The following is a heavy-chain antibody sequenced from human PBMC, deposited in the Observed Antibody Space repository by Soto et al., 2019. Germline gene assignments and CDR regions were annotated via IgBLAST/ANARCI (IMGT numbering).Heavy chain of an antibody. CDR2: ISHDVNAQ. Sequence: GGSLRLSCAASGFILSTYGMHWVRQAPGKGLEWVAMISHDVNAQYYVDSVKGRFSVSRDTSKNTLHLHMNSLRSEDTGLYYCARDYTPSNWYTWFHPWGQGTLVTVSS. J-gene: IGHJ5*02. D-gene: IGHD2-15*01. CDR3: ARDYTPSNWYTWFHP. CDR1: GFILSTYG. V-gene: IGHV3-30*03.